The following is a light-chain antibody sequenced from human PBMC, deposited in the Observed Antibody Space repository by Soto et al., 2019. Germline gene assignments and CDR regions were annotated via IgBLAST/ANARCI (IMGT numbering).Light chain of an antibody. CDR3: ASWDDSQSGFVV. Sequence: QSVLTQPPSASGTPGQRVTISCSGSSSNIGSNYVFWYQQLPGTAPKVLMYRNSQRPSGVPDRFSGSKSGTSASLAISGLRSEDEADYYCASWDDSQSGFVVFGGGTKVTVL. J-gene: IGLJ2*01. CDR1: SSNIGSNY. V-gene: IGLV1-47*01. CDR2: RNS.